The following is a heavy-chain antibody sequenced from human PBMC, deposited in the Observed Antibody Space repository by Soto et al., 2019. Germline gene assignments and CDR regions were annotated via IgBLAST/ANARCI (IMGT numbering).Heavy chain of an antibody. Sequence: PGESLKISCKGSGYSFTSYWISWVRQMPGKGLEWMGRIDPSDSYTNYSPSFQGHVTISADKSISTAYLQWSSLKAPDTAMYYCARHGYDVVVPAASYGMDVWGQGTTVTVSS. CDR3: ARHGYDVVVPAASYGMDV. D-gene: IGHD2-2*01. J-gene: IGHJ6*02. CDR2: IDPSDSYT. V-gene: IGHV5-10-1*01. CDR1: GYSFTSYW.